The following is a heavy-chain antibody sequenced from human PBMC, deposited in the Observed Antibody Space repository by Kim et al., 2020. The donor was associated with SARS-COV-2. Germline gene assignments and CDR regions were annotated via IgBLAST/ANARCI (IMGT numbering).Heavy chain of an antibody. CDR1: GYTFTSYA. CDR2: INAGNGNT. V-gene: IGHV1-3*01. D-gene: IGHD2-15*01. J-gene: IGHJ6*02. Sequence: ASVKVSCKASGYTFTSYAMHWVRQAPGQRLEWMGWINAGNGNTKYSQKFQGRVTITRDTSASTAYMGLSSLRSEDTAVYYCASDIVVVVAATPERHYYYYYGMDVWGQGTTVTVSS. CDR3: ASDIVVVVAATPERHYYYYYGMDV.